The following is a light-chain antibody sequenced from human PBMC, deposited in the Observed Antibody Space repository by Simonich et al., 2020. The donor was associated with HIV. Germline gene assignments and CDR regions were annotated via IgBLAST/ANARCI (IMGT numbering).Light chain of an antibody. CDR3: QQYNNYRT. V-gene: IGKV1-5*03. CDR1: QSVNTW. CDR2: KAS. Sequence: DFQMTQSPSTLSASVGDRVTITCRASQSVNTWLAWYQQKPGKAPTLLIYKASTLQSGVPSRFSGSGFGTEFTLTISSLQPDDFATYYCQQYNNYRTFGQGTKVEMK. J-gene: IGKJ1*01.